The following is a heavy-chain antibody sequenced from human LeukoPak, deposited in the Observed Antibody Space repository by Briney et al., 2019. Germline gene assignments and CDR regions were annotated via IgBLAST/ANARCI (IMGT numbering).Heavy chain of an antibody. CDR3: ARGFEVKYYDFWSGNGFDY. D-gene: IGHD3-3*01. CDR2: ISSSSSCI. CDR1: GFTFSSYS. V-gene: IGHV3-21*01. Sequence: GGSLRLSCAASGFTFSSYSMNWVRQAPGKGLEWVSSISSSSSCIYYADSVKGRFTISRDNAKNSLYLQMNSLRAEDTAVYYCARGFEVKYYDFWSGNGFDYWGQGTLVTVSS. J-gene: IGHJ4*02.